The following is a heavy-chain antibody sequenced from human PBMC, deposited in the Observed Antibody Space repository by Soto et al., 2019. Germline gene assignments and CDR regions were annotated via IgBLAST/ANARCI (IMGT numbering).Heavy chain of an antibody. CDR2: IGAYNDDT. CDR3: ARDWRGAAGCDP. V-gene: IGHV1-18*01. J-gene: IGHJ5*02. D-gene: IGHD3-3*01. CDR1: GYTFSTYG. Sequence: QVQLVQSGAEVKKPGASVKVSCKASGYTFSTYGFSWVRQAPGQGLEWMGWIGAYNDDTNYAQNFQGRVTMTTDTSTTTSYMEMRNLRSDDTAVYFCARDWRGAAGCDPWGQGTLVTVSS.